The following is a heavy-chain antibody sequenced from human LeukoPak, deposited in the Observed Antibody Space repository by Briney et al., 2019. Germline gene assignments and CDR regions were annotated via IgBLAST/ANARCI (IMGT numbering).Heavy chain of an antibody. CDR1: GGTFSSYA. CDR2: IIPIFGTA. Sequence: SVKVSCKASGGTFSSYAISGVRQAPGQGLEWMGGIIPIFGTANYAQKFQGRVTITADESTSTAYMELSSLRSEDTAVYYCARDGPYSSSSPSYYYGMDVWGQGTTVTVSS. D-gene: IGHD6-6*01. J-gene: IGHJ6*02. V-gene: IGHV1-69*13. CDR3: ARDGPYSSSSPSYYYGMDV.